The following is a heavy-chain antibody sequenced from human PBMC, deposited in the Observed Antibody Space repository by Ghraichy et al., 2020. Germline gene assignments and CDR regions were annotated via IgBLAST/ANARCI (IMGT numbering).Heavy chain of an antibody. Sequence: ASVKVSCKASGYTFTGYYMHWVRQAPGQGLEGMGWINPNSGVTNYAQKFQGRVTMTRDTSISTAYMELSRLRSDDTAVYFCARARQLVPDYWGQGTLVTVSS. CDR3: ARARQLVPDY. V-gene: IGHV1-2*02. D-gene: IGHD2-2*01. CDR2: INPNSGVT. J-gene: IGHJ4*02. CDR1: GYTFTGYY.